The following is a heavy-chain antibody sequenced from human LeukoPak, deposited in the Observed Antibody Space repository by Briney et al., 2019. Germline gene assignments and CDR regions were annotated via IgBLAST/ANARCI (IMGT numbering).Heavy chain of an antibody. CDR1: GFTFSSSA. V-gene: IGHV3-23*01. CDR3: AKLLGATTD. D-gene: IGHD1-26*01. Sequence: GGSLRLSCAASGFTFSSSAMTWVRQAPGKGLEWVSSISPSGTGTYYADSARVRFTISRDNSKNTLFLQMNSLRAEDTALYYCAKLLGATTDWGQGTLVTVSS. J-gene: IGHJ4*02. CDR2: ISPSGTGT.